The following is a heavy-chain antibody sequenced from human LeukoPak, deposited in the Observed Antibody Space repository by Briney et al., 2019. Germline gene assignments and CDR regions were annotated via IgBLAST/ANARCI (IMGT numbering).Heavy chain of an antibody. Sequence: PGGSLRLSCAASGFTVSSNYMSWVRQAPGKGREWVSVIYSGGSTYYADSVKGRFTISRDNSKNTLYLQMNSLRAEDTAVYYCARDLFSGSYSFDYWGQGTLVTVSS. CDR3: ARDLFSGSYSFDY. CDR2: IYSGGST. V-gene: IGHV3-66*01. J-gene: IGHJ4*02. CDR1: GFTVSSNY. D-gene: IGHD1-26*01.